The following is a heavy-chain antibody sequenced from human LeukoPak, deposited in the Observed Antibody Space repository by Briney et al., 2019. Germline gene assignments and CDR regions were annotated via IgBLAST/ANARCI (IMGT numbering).Heavy chain of an antibody. V-gene: IGHV3-9*01. CDR1: GFTFDDYA. CDR3: AKDIGYCSSTSCYYYYMDV. J-gene: IGHJ6*03. Sequence: PGGSLRLSCAASGFTFDDYAMHWVRQAPGKGLEWVSGISWNSGSIGYADSVKGRFTISRDNSKNSLYLQMNSLRAEDTALYYCAKDIGYCSSTSCYYYYMDVWGKGTTVTVSS. D-gene: IGHD2-2*01. CDR2: ISWNSGSI.